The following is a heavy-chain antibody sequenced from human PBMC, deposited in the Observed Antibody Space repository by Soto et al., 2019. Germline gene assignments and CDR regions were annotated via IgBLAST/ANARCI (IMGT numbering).Heavy chain of an antibody. CDR1: GYTFTSYA. CDR3: ARDPLWFGELYYYYGMDV. D-gene: IGHD3-10*01. CDR2: INAGNGNT. Sequence: GASVKVSCKASGYTFTSYAMHWVRQAPGQRLEWMGWINAGNGNTKYSQKFQGRVTITRDTSASTAYMELSSLRSEDTAVYYCARDPLWFGELYYYYGMDVWGQGATVTVSS. J-gene: IGHJ6*02. V-gene: IGHV1-3*01.